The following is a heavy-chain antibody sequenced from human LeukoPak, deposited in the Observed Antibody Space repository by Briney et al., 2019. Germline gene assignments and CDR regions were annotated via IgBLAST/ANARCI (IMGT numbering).Heavy chain of an antibody. CDR3: ATPRGQWELLPSS. Sequence: GESLKISCKGSGYSFTSYWIGWVRQMPGKGLEWMGLIYPGDSDTRYSPSFQGQVTISADKSISTAYLLWSSLKASDTAMYYCATPRGQWELLPSSWGQGTMVTVSS. V-gene: IGHV5-51*01. CDR1: GYSFTSYW. J-gene: IGHJ3*01. D-gene: IGHD1-26*01. CDR2: IYPGDSDT.